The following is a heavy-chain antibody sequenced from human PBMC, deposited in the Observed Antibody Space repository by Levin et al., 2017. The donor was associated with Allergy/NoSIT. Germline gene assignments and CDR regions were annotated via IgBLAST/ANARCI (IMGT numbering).Heavy chain of an antibody. Sequence: SETLSLTCAVYGGSFSGYYWSWIRQPPGKGLEWIGEINHSGSTNYNPSLKSRVTISVDTSKNQFSLKLSSVTAADTAVYYCARGQYYYDSSGYSYWGQGTLVTVSS. J-gene: IGHJ4*02. CDR2: INHSGST. CDR1: GGSFSGYY. CDR3: ARGQYYYDSSGYSY. V-gene: IGHV4-34*01. D-gene: IGHD3-22*01.